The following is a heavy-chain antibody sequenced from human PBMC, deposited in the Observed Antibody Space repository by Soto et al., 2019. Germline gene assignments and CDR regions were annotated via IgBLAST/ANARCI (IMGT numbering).Heavy chain of an antibody. CDR1: GLTFSSYG. D-gene: IGHD5-18*01. CDR2: IWYDGSNK. J-gene: IGHJ4*02. CDR3: ARDPSSYGPSYFDY. Sequence: QVQLVESGGGVVQPGRSLRLSCAASGLTFSSYGMHWVRQAPGKGLEWVAVIWYDGSNKYYADSVKGRFTISRDNSKNTLYLQMNSLRAEDTAVYYCARDPSSYGPSYFDYWGQGTLVTVSS. V-gene: IGHV3-33*01.